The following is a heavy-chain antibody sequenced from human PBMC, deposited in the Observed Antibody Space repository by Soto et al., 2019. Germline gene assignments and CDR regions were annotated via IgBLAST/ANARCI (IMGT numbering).Heavy chain of an antibody. D-gene: IGHD6-6*01. J-gene: IGHJ4*02. CDR3: ARDVGMASRPYLDY. Sequence: ASVKVSCKASGYTFTTSYMYWVRQAPGQGLEWMGIINPSGGSTSFAQKFQGRVTMTRDTSTSTVYMELISLTSEDTAVYYCARDVGMASRPYLDYWGQGTLVTVSS. CDR1: GYTFTTSY. V-gene: IGHV1-46*01. CDR2: INPSGGST.